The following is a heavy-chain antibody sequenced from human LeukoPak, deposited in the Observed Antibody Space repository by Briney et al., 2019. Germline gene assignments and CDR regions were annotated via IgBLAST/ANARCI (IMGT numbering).Heavy chain of an antibody. D-gene: IGHD3-22*01. CDR1: GGSVSSYS. CDR3: ARVYYDSSGYSDYFDY. Sequence: SETLSLTCGVSGGSVSSYSWSWIRQPPGKGLEWIGEINPVGLTNYNPSLKSRVTISADTSKSQFSLHVTSVTAADTAVYYCARVYYDSSGYSDYFDYWGQGTLVTVSS. J-gene: IGHJ4*02. V-gene: IGHV4-34*01. CDR2: INPVGLT.